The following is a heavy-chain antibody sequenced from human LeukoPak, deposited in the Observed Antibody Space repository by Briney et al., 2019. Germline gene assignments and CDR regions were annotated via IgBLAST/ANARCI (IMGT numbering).Heavy chain of an antibody. CDR3: ARSGLVPAAIRVDY. CDR1: GFTFSSYW. Sequence: GGSLRLSCAASGFTFSSYWMSWVRQAPGEGLEWVANIKQDGSEKYYVDSVKGRFTISRDNAKNSLYLQMNSLRAEDTAVYYCARSGLVPAAIRVDYWGQGTLVTVSS. D-gene: IGHD2-2*02. CDR2: IKQDGSEK. J-gene: IGHJ4*02. V-gene: IGHV3-7*01.